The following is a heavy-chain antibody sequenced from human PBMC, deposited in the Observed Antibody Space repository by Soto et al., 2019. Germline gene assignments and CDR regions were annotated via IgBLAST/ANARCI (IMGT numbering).Heavy chain of an antibody. CDR3: ARYKITGLFDY. Sequence: SETLSLTCAVYGGSFSGYYWTCIRQPPGTGLEWIGEINHSGSTNYNPSIKSRVTISVDTSKNQFSLKLTSVTAADTAEYYCARYKITGLFDYWGPGPLVTVSS. CDR2: INHSGST. V-gene: IGHV4-34*01. D-gene: IGHD1-1*01. CDR1: GGSFSGYY. J-gene: IGHJ4*02.